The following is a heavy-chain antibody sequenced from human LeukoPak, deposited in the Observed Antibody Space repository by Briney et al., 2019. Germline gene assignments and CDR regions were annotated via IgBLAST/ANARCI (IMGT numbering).Heavy chain of an antibody. D-gene: IGHD6-13*01. CDR3: GNGRIEAAGN. Sequence: TSETLSLTCAVYGGSFSGYYWSWIRQPPGKGLEWIGEINHSGSTNYNPSLKSGVTISLEASKNHFSLKLSSVTGADTAVYYCGNGRIEAAGNWGQGTLVTVSS. CDR1: GGSFSGYY. V-gene: IGHV4-34*01. CDR2: INHSGST. J-gene: IGHJ4*02.